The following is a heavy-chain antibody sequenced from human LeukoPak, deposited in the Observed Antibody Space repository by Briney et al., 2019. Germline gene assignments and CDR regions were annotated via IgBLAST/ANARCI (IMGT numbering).Heavy chain of an antibody. V-gene: IGHV3-53*05. D-gene: IGHD3-3*01. CDR1: GFTVSSNY. CDR3: AKDQEINVLRFLEWSPPDF. CDR2: IYSGGST. J-gene: IGHJ4*02. Sequence: GGSLRLSCAASGFTVSSNYMSWVRQAPGRGLEWVSVIYSGGSTYYADSLKGRFTISRDNSKNTLYLQMNSLRAEDTAVYYCAKDQEINVLRFLEWSPPDFWGQGTLVTVSS.